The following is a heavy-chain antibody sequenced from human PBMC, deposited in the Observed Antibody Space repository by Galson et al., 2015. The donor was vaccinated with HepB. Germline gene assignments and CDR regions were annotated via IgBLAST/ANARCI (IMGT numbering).Heavy chain of an antibody. CDR2: INAGNGNT. Sequence: SVKVSCKASGYTFTSYAMHWVRQAPGQRLEWMGWINAGNGNTKYSQKFQGRVTITRDTSASTAYVELSSLRSEDTAVYYCARGSGSYYLRYNWFDPWGQGTLVTVSS. D-gene: IGHD3-10*01. J-gene: IGHJ5*02. CDR3: ARGSGSYYLRYNWFDP. V-gene: IGHV1-3*01. CDR1: GYTFTSYA.